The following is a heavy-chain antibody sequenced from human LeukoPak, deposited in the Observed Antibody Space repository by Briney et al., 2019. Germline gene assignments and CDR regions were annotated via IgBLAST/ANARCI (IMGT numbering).Heavy chain of an antibody. CDR3: ARDLTVDSGSYVQH. CDR2: IYSGGST. D-gene: IGHD1-26*01. Sequence: PGGSLRLSCAASGFTVSSNYMSWVRQAPGKGLEWVSVIYSGGSTYYAASVKGRFTISRDNSKNTLYLQMSSLRAEDTAVYYCARDLTVDSGSYVQHWGQGTLVTVSS. CDR1: GFTVSSNY. V-gene: IGHV3-53*01. J-gene: IGHJ1*01.